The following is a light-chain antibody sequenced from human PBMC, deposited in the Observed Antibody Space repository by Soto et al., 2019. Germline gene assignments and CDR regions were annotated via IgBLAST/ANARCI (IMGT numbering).Light chain of an antibody. CDR1: QSVSSY. Sequence: EIVLTQSPATLSLSPGERATLSCRASQSVSSYLAWYQQKPGQAPRLLIYYASNRATGSPARFSGSGSGTDFTLTISSLEPEDFAVYYCQQRSNWPLTWTFGQGTKVEIK. CDR2: YAS. V-gene: IGKV3-11*01. CDR3: QQRSNWPLTWT. J-gene: IGKJ1*01.